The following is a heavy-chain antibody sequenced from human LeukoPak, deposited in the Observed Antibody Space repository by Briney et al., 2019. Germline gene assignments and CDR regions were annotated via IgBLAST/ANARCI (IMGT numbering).Heavy chain of an antibody. CDR1: GYSFTSYW. V-gene: IGHV5-51*01. J-gene: IGHJ4*02. CDR3: ARIKYSSLRGYARNFDY. D-gene: IGHD6-6*01. Sequence: GESLKISCKGSGYSFTSYWIGWVRQMPGKGLEGMGIIYPGDSDTRYSPSFQGQVTISADKSISTAYLQWSSLKASDTAMYYCARIKYSSLRGYARNFDYWGQGTLVTVSS. CDR2: IYPGDSDT.